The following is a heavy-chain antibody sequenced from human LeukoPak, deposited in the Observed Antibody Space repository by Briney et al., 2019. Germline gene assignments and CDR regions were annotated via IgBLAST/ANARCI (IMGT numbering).Heavy chain of an antibody. D-gene: IGHD1-26*01. CDR3: ARTIVGATRYYFDY. Sequence: PGGSLRLSCAASGFTVSSNYMSWVRQAPGKGLEWVSVIYSGGSTYYADSVKVRFTISRDNSKNTLYLQMNSLRAEDTAVYYCARTIVGATRYYFDYWGQGTLVTVSS. CDR1: GFTVSSNY. CDR2: IYSGGST. J-gene: IGHJ4*02. V-gene: IGHV3-66*01.